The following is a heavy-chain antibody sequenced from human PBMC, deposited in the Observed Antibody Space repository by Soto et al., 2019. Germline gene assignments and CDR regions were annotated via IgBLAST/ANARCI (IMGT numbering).Heavy chain of an antibody. CDR1: GGTFSSYA. D-gene: IGHD3-3*01. J-gene: IGHJ6*02. V-gene: IGHV1-69*13. Sequence: SVKVSCKASGGTFSSYAISWVRQAPGQGLEWMGGIIPIFGTANYAQKFQGRVTITADESTSTAYMELSSLRSEDTAVYYCARGKSSRFLERLPHWGPYYYYGMDVRGRVTTGTVSS. CDR2: IIPIFGTA. CDR3: ARGKSSRFLERLPHWGPYYYYGMDV.